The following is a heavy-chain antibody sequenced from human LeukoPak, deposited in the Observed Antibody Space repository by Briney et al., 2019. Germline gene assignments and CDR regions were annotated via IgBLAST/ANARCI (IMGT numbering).Heavy chain of an antibody. CDR3: ASVLILWFGESPIDY. Sequence: ASVKVSCKASGYTFTGYYMHWVRQAPGQGLEWMGWINPNSGGTNYAQKFQGRVTMTRDTSISTAYMELSRLRSDDTAVYYCASVLILWFGESPIDYWGQGTLVTVSS. CDR2: INPNSGGT. V-gene: IGHV1-2*02. D-gene: IGHD3-10*01. J-gene: IGHJ4*02. CDR1: GYTFTGYY.